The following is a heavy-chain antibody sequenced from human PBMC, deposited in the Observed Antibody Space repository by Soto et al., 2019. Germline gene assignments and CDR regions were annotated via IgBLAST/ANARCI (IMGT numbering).Heavy chain of an antibody. J-gene: IGHJ4*02. CDR2: ISAYNGNT. D-gene: IGHD6-19*01. CDR3: ARDLRGWYPSHHLFDY. Sequence: ASVKVSCKASGYTFTSYGISWVRQAPGQGLEWMGWISAYNGNTNYAQKLQGRVTMTTDTSTSTAYMELRSLRPDDTAVYYCARDLRGWYPSHHLFDYWGQGTLVTVSS. V-gene: IGHV1-18*01. CDR1: GYTFTSYG.